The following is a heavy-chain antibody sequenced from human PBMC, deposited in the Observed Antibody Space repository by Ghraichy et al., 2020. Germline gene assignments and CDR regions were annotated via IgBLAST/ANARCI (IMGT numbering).Heavy chain of an antibody. CDR2: IIPILDIA. J-gene: IGHJ4*02. V-gene: IGHV1-69*02. CDR3: ASGWTATSGSFSGPVFY. D-gene: IGHD2-15*01. CDR1: GGTFSSYS. Sequence: SVKVSCKASGGTFSSYSISWVRQAPGQGLEWMGRIIPILDIAKYAQKFQGRVTITADKSTSTAYMEVSSLRSEDTAVYYCASGWTATSGSFSGPVFYWGQGTLVTVSS.